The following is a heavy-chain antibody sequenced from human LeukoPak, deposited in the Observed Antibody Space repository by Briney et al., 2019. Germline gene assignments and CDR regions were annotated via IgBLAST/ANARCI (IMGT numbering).Heavy chain of an antibody. J-gene: IGHJ4*02. CDR3: ARDNGYYYDSSGYPSDY. D-gene: IGHD3-22*01. Sequence: ASVRVSCKASGYTFTSYGISWVRQAPGQGLEWMGWISAYNGNTNYAQKLQGRVTMTTDTSTSIAYMELRSLRSDDTAVYYCARDNGYYYDSSGYPSDYWGQGTLVTVSS. V-gene: IGHV1-18*01. CDR2: ISAYNGNT. CDR1: GYTFTSYG.